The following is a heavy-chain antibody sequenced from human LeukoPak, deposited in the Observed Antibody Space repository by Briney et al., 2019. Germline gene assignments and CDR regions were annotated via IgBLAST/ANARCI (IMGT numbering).Heavy chain of an antibody. V-gene: IGHV1-18*01. D-gene: IGHD3-10*01. J-gene: IGHJ4*02. CDR2: ISGYNGNT. CDR3: AGLLSGSGSYSFDY. CDR1: GYTFTSYG. Sequence: GASVKVSCKASGYTFTSYGINWVRQAPGQGLEWMGWISGYNGNTNYVQKLQGRVTMTTDTSTSTAYMELRSLRTDDTAVYYCAGLLSGSGSYSFDYWGQRALVTVSS.